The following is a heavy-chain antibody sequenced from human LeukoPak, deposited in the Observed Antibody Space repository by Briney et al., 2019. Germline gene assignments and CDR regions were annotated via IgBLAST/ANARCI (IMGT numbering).Heavy chain of an antibody. CDR1: GFTFDDYG. CDR3: ARDAAYCGGDCYAFDI. CDR2: INCMGGST. Sequence: GGSLRLSCAASGFTFDDYGMSWVRQAPGKGLEWVSGINCMGGSTGYADSVKGRFTISRDNAKNSLYLQMNSLRAEDTALYYCARDAAYCGGDCYAFDIWGQGTMVTVSS. V-gene: IGHV3-20*04. D-gene: IGHD2-21*02. J-gene: IGHJ3*02.